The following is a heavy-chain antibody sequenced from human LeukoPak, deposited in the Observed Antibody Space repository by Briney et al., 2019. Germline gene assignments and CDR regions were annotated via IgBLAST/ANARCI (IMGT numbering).Heavy chain of an antibody. CDR2: ISSNGGST. CDR3: ARDSLLRDGHNRIPSYYFDY. V-gene: IGHV3-64*02. D-gene: IGHD5-24*01. CDR1: GFTFSSYA. Sequence: PGGSLRLSCAASGFTFSSYAMHWVRQAPGKGLEYVSAISSNGGSTYYADSVKGRFTISRDNSKNTLYLQMGSLRAEDMAVYYCARDSLLRDGHNRIPSYYFDYWGQGTLVTVSS. J-gene: IGHJ4*02.